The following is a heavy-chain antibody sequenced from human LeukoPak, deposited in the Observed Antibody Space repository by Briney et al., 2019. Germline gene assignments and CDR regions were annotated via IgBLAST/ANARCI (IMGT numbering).Heavy chain of an antibody. D-gene: IGHD6-6*01. J-gene: IGHJ5*02. CDR3: ARASSSSSRGNWFDP. V-gene: IGHV1-18*01. CDR1: GYTFTSYG. CDR2: ISAYNGNT. Sequence: GASVKVSCKASGYTFTSYGISWVRQAPGQGLEWMGWISAYNGNTNYAQKLQGRVTMTTDTSTSTAYMELRSLRSDDTAVYYCARASSSSSRGNWFDPWGQGTLVTVSS.